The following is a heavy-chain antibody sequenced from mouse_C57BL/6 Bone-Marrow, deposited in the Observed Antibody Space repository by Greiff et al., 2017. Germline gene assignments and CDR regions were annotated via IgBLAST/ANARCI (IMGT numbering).Heavy chain of an antibody. D-gene: IGHD1-1*01. CDR1: GYTFTSYW. CDR3: ARSSNCGSSDQFAY. V-gene: IGHV1-69*01. J-gene: IGHJ3*01. CDR2: IDPSDSYT. Sequence: QVQLQQSGAELVMPGASVKLSCKASGYTFTSYWMHWVKQRPGQGLEWIGEIDPSDSYTNYNQKFKGKSTLTVDKSSSTAYMQLSILTSEDAAVYYCARSSNCGSSDQFAYWGQGTLVTVSA.